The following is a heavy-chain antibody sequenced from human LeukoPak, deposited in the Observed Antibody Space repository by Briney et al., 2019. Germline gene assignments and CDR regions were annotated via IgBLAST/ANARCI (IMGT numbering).Heavy chain of an antibody. CDR2: IYYSGST. D-gene: IGHD5-18*01. V-gene: IGHV4-59*01. Sequence: SETLPLTCTVSGGSISSYYWSWIRQPPGKGLEWIGYIYYSGSTNYNPSLKSRVTISVDTSKNQFSLKLSSVTAADTAVYYCARDVGYSYDFDYYYMDVWGKGTTVTVSS. CDR1: GGSISSYY. J-gene: IGHJ6*03. CDR3: ARDVGYSYDFDYYYMDV.